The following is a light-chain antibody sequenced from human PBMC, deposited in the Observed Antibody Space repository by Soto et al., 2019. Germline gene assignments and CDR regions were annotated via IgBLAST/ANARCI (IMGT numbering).Light chain of an antibody. J-gene: IGKJ1*01. CDR3: QQYNNWWT. CDR1: QSVSNN. V-gene: IGKV3-15*01. CDR2: GAS. Sequence: EIVMTQSPATLSVSPGERATLSCRASQSVSNNLAWYQKKPGQATRLLIYGASTRATGIPARFSGSWSGTEFTLTISSLQSEDFAFYYCQQYNNWWTFGQGTRVDIK.